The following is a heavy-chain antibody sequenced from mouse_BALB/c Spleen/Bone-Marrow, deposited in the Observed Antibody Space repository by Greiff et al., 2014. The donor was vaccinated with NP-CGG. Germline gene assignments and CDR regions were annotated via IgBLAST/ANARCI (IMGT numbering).Heavy chain of an antibody. V-gene: IGHV1S56*01. CDR2: IFPGNVNT. CDR3: ARDTTDY. J-gene: IGHJ4*01. CDR1: GYTFTSYY. Sequence: VQLQESGPELVKPGASVRISCKASGYTFTSYYIRWVKQRPGQGLEWIGWIFPGNVNTKYNESLKGKATLTADNSSSTAYMQLSSLTSEDSAVYFCARDTTDYWGQGTSVTVSS.